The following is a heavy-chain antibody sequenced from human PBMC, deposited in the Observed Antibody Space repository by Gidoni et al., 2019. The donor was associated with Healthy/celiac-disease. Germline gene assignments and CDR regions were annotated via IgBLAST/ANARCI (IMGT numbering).Heavy chain of an antibody. CDR2: IYYSGST. Sequence: QVQLQESGPGLVKPSETLSLTCTVSGGSISSYYWSWIRQPPGKGLEWIGYIYYSGSTNYNPSLKSRVTISVDTSKNQFSLKLSSVTAADTAVYYCARSRDGYNPENPGGLDYWGQGTLVTVSS. J-gene: IGHJ4*02. CDR3: ARSRDGYNPENPGGLDY. D-gene: IGHD5-12*01. CDR1: GGSISSYY. V-gene: IGHV4-59*01.